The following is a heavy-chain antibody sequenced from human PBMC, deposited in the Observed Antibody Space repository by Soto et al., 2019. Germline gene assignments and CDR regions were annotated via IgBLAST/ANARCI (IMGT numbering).Heavy chain of an antibody. CDR3: AHGRITGTILAFDY. Sequence: SGPTLVNPTQTLTLTCTFSGFSLSTSEVGVGWIRQPPGKALEWLALISWDDDKHSSPSLKSRLTITRDTSKNQVVLTMTKMDPVDTATYYCAHGRITGTILAFDYWGQGTLVTVSS. D-gene: IGHD1-7*01. CDR1: GFSLSTSEVG. J-gene: IGHJ4*02. V-gene: IGHV2-5*02. CDR2: ISWDDDK.